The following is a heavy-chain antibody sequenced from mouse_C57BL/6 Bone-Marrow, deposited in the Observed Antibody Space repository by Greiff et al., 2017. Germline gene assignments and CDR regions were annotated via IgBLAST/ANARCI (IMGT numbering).Heavy chain of an antibody. J-gene: IGHJ4*01. CDR1: GFTFSDYG. Sequence: EVMLVESGGGLVKPGGSLKLSCAASGFTFSDYGMHWVRQAPEKGLEWVAYISSGSSTIYYADTVKGRFTISRDNAKNTLFLQMTSLRSEDTAMYYCAKHWEGYAMDYWGQGTSVTGSS. CDR3: AKHWEGYAMDY. V-gene: IGHV5-17*01. CDR2: ISSGSSTI. D-gene: IGHD4-1*01.